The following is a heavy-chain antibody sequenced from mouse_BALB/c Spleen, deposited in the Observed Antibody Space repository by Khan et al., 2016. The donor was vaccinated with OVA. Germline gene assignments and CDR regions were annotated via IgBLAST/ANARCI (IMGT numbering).Heavy chain of an antibody. CDR2: IWVSGSK. CDR3: ARDPPYYSIDY. CDR1: GFSLTDYA. Sequence: VQLQESGPGLVAPSQSLSITCTVSGFSLTDYAVSWIRQPPGKGLEWLGVIWVSGSKYYNSVLKPRLSISKDNSKSKVFLKMNSLQTDDTAMYFCARDPPYYSIDYWGQGTSVTVSS. V-gene: IGHV2-6-5*01. J-gene: IGHJ4*01.